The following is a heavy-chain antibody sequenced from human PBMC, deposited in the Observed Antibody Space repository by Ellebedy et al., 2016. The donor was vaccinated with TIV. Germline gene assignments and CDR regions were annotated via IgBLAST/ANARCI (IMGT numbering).Heavy chain of an antibody. V-gene: IGHV4-59*01. CDR2: IYYRGST. J-gene: IGHJ6*03. Sequence: SETLSLXXTVSGGSISNYSWSWIRQPPGKGLEWIGSIYYRGSTNYNPSLKSRVTISVDTSKNQFSLKLSSVTAADTAVYYCARTHGGHSSDWYDVDGTYYMDVWGRGTTVTVSS. CDR3: ARTHGGHSSDWYDVDGTYYMDV. CDR1: GGSISNYS. D-gene: IGHD6-19*01.